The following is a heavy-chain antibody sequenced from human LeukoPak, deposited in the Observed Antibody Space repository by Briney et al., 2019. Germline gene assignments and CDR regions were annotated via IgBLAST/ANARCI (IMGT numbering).Heavy chain of an antibody. CDR1: GGSISSTSYY. J-gene: IGHJ4*02. CDR3: ARHGRGRFLAWGYYFDY. CDR2: IYYSGST. Sequence: SETLSLTCTVPGGSISSTSYYWGWIRQPPGKGLEWLGSIYYSGSTYYNPSLKSRVTISVDTSKNQFSLKLSSVTAADTAVYYCARHGRGRFLAWGYYFDYWGQGTLVTVSP. V-gene: IGHV4-39*01. D-gene: IGHD3/OR15-3a*01.